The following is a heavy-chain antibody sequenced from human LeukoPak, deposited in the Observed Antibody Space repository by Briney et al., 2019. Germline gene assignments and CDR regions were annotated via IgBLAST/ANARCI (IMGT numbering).Heavy chain of an antibody. Sequence: ASVKVSCKASGYTFTGYYMHWVRQAPGQGLEWMGWINPNSGGTNYAQKFQGRVTMTRDTSISTAYMELSRLRSDDTAVYYCARAPDGYSYGYVAFDIWGQGTMVTVSS. D-gene: IGHD5-18*01. J-gene: IGHJ3*02. V-gene: IGHV1-2*02. CDR3: ARAPDGYSYGYVAFDI. CDR1: GYTFTGYY. CDR2: INPNSGGT.